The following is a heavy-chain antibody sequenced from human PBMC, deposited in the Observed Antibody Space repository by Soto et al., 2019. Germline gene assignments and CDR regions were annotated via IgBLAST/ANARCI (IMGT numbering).Heavy chain of an antibody. J-gene: IGHJ6*01. D-gene: IGHD3-3*01. V-gene: IGHV1-69*01. CDR1: GGTFSSYA. Sequence: QVQLVQSGAEVKTPGSSVKVSCKASGGTFSSYAISWVRQAPGQGLEWMGGIIPIFGTANYAQKFQGRVTLTADESTSKAYMEMSRLRSEDTAVYYCGSGFVTIVVHHPRRLDVWGQGTTVTVSS. CDR3: GSGFVTIVVHHPRRLDV. CDR2: IIPIFGTA.